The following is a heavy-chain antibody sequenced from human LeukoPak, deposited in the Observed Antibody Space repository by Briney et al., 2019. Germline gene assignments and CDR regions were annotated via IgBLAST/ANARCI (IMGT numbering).Heavy chain of an antibody. J-gene: IGHJ4*02. V-gene: IGHV3-33*03. Sequence: GRSLRLSCAASGFTFSSHGMHWVRQAPGKGLEWVAVIWYDGSEKYYGDFVKGRFTISRDNTKSTVYLQMNSLRADDTSVYYCARWGDNKKLDYWGQGTLVTVSS. D-gene: IGHD3-16*01. CDR3: ARWGDNKKLDY. CDR2: IWYDGSEK. CDR1: GFTFSSHG.